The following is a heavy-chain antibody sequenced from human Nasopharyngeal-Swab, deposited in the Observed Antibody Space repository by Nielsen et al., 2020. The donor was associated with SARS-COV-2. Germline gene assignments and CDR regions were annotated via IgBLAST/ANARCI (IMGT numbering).Heavy chain of an antibody. V-gene: IGHV3-9*01. CDR1: GFTFDDYG. J-gene: IGHJ3*02. Sequence: SCAASGFTFDDYGMHWVRQAPGKGLEWVSGISWDGLTIGYADSVKGRFTISRDNAKNSLYLQMNSLRAEDTAVYYCARDRVVPASYAFDIWGQGTMVTVSS. CDR2: ISWDGLTI. CDR3: ARDRVVPASYAFDI. D-gene: IGHD2-2*01.